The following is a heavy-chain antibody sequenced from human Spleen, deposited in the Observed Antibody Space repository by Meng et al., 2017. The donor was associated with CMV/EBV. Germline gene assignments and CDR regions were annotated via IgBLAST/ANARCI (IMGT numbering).Heavy chain of an antibody. D-gene: IGHD6-13*01. J-gene: IGHJ5*02. Sequence: CAASGFTFSSYAMHWDRQAPGKGLEWVAVISDDGSNKYYADSVKGRFTISRDNSKNTLYLQMNSLRAEDTAVYYCARAAAGTGGFDPWGQGTLVTVSS. CDR3: ARAAAGTGGFDP. CDR2: ISDDGSNK. CDR1: GFTFSSYA. V-gene: IGHV3-30-3*01.